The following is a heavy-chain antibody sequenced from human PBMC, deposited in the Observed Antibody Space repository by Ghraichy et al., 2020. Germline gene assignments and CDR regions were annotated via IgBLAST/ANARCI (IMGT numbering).Heavy chain of an antibody. CDR2: IYYSGST. Sequence: SETLSLTCTVSGGSISSYYWSWIRQPPGKGLEWIGYIYYSGSTNYNPSLKSRVTISVDTSKNQFSLKLSSVTAADTAVYYCARVTHDYGDLRGAVDYWGQGTLVTVSS. CDR1: GGSISSYY. D-gene: IGHD4-17*01. CDR3: ARVTHDYGDLRGAVDY. J-gene: IGHJ4*02. V-gene: IGHV4-59*01.